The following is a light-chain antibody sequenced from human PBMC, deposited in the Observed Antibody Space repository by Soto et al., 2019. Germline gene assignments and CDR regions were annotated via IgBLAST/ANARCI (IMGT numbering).Light chain of an antibody. CDR1: QSVLYSSNNRDY. CDR3: QQFHSTPRP. V-gene: IGKV4-1*01. J-gene: IGKJ1*01. Sequence: DIVMTQSPDSLAVSLGERATINCKSSQSVLYSSNNRDYLAWYQQKPGQPPKLLIYWASTRESGVPDRFSGSGSGTNFTLTISSLQAEDVAVYYCQQFHSTPRPFGQGTKV. CDR2: WAS.